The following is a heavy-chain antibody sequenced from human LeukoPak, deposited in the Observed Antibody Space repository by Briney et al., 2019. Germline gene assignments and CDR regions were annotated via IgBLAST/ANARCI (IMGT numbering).Heavy chain of an antibody. CDR3: ARDFCSRGSCYPDAFDI. CDR1: GFPFIRYA. CDR2: IWYDGTNT. V-gene: IGHV3-33*08. D-gene: IGHD2-15*01. Sequence: GGSLRLSCSASGFPFIRYAMHWVRQAPGKGLEWVAVIWYDGTNTYYADSVKGRFTISRDNSKNTLYLQMNSLRAEDTAVYYCARDFCSRGSCYPDAFDIWGQGTMVTVSS. J-gene: IGHJ3*02.